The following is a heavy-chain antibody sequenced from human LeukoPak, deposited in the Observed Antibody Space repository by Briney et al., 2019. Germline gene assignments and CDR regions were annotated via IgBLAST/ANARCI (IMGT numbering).Heavy chain of an antibody. Sequence: SGTLSLTCAVSGGSISTGNWWTWVRQSPGKGLEWIGEIYHSGSTNYNPSLKSRVSMSVDTSKNQVSLKLTSVTAADAAVYYCATQVLGCYYGLDVWGQGTTVTVSS. CDR1: GGSISTGNW. CDR2: IYHSGST. V-gene: IGHV4-4*02. D-gene: IGHD2/OR15-2a*01. J-gene: IGHJ6*02. CDR3: ATQVLGCYYGLDV.